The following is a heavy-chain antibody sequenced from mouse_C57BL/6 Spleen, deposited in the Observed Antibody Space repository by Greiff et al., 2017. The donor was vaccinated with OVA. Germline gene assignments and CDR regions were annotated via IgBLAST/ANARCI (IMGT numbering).Heavy chain of an antibody. D-gene: IGHD4-1*01. Sequence: EVQLVESGGGLVKPGGSLKLSCAASGFTFSSYAMSWVRQTPEKRLEWVATISDGGSYTYYPDNVKGRFTISRDNAKNNLYLQMSHLKSEDTAMYYCARDRALTGYFDYWGQGTTLTVSS. CDR3: ARDRALTGYFDY. V-gene: IGHV5-4*01. J-gene: IGHJ2*01. CDR2: ISDGGSYT. CDR1: GFTFSSYA.